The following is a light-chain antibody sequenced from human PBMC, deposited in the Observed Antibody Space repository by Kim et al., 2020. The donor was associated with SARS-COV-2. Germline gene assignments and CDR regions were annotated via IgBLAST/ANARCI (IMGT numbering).Light chain of an antibody. V-gene: IGLV3-19*01. CDR2: GRN. CDR1: SLRSYY. Sequence: SSELTQDPAVSVALGQTVRITCQGDSLRSYYATWYQQKPRQAPVLVIYGRNNRPSGIPGRFSGSTSGNTASLTISGAQAEDEADFYCQSRDSGGNVVFGGGTKVTVL. J-gene: IGLJ2*01. CDR3: QSRDSGGNVV.